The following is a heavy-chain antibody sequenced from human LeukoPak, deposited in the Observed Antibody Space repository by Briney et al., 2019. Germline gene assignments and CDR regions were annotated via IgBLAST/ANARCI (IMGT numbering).Heavy chain of an antibody. CDR2: ISFDGSGK. D-gene: IGHD2-21*01. CDR1: GGTFSSNA. Sequence: GGSLSLTCAASGGTFSSNAFCTVRQAPGKGLEWVSVISFDGSGKYYAHSVKGRFTISRDNSKSTLYLQMNSLRDEDTAVYYYASEESVIRLVPKRIRQRPLDQWGQGTLVTVSS. J-gene: IGHJ4*02. V-gene: IGHV3-30-3*01. CDR3: ASEESVIRLVPKRIRQRPLDQ.